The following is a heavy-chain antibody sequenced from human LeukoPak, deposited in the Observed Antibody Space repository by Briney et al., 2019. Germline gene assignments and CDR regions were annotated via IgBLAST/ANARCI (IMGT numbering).Heavy chain of an antibody. CDR3: ARGSHYFDP. CDR1: GFTFSTYT. D-gene: IGHD3-10*01. J-gene: IGHJ5*02. V-gene: IGHV3-21*01. Sequence: GGSLRLSCAASGFTFSTYTMNWVRQAPGKGLEWISSISGVTNSYIHYADSVKGRFTISRDNAENSLYLQMNSLRAEDTAVYYCARGSHYFDPWGQGTLVTVSS. CDR2: ISGVTNSYI.